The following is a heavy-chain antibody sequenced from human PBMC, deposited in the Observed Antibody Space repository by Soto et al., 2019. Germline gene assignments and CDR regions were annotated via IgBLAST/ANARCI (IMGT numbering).Heavy chain of an antibody. D-gene: IGHD3-22*01. CDR3: AREATDSGSFDN. CDR1: GDSVSSNRAA. CDR2: AYYRSKWYN. V-gene: IGHV6-1*01. Sequence: SQTLSLTCVISGDSVSSNRAAWNWIRQSPSRGLEWLGRAYYRSKWYNDYAVSVKSRIIINGDTSKNQFSLQLTSVTPGDTAIYYCAREATDSGSFDNWGQGTLVPVSS. J-gene: IGHJ4*02.